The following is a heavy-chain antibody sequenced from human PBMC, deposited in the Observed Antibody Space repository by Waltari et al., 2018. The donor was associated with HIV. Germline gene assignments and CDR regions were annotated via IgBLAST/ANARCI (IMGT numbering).Heavy chain of an antibody. D-gene: IGHD6-13*01. CDR1: GYTFTSYY. Sequence: QVQLVQSGAEVKKPGASVKVSCKASGYTFTSYYMHWVRQAPGQGLEWMGIINPSGGYTSYAQKFQGRVTMTRDTSTSTVYMELSSLRSDDAAVYYCARVAYSSSWTPPFDYWAREPWSPSPQ. CDR3: ARVAYSSSWTPPFDY. CDR2: INPSGGYT. V-gene: IGHV1-46*01. J-gene: IGHJ4*02.